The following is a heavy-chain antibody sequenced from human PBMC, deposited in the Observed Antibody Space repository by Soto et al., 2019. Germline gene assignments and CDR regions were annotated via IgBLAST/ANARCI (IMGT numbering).Heavy chain of an antibody. J-gene: IGHJ6*02. V-gene: IGHV1-18*01. D-gene: IGHD3-9*01. CDR1: GYTFTSYG. CDR2: ISAYNGNT. CDR3: ARAPVDIRHQPYYYYYGMDV. Sequence: QVQLVQSGAEVKKPGASVKVSCKASGYTFTSYGISWVRQAPGQGLEWMGWISAYNGNTNYAQKLQGRVTMTTDTSTSTAYMELRSLRSDDTAVYYCARAPVDIRHQPYYYYYGMDVWGQGTTVTVSS.